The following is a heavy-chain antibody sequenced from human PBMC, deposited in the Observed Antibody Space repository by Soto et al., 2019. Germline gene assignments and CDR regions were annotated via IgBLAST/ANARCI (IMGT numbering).Heavy chain of an antibody. CDR2: IYYSGST. CDR3: ATGIGHYGDYDH. Sequence: SETLSLTCTVSGGSISSYYWSWIRQPPGKGLEWIGYIYYSGSTNYNPSLKSRVTISVDTSKNQFSLKLSSVTAADTAVYYCATGIGHYGDYDHWGQGTLVTVSS. V-gene: IGHV4-59*08. D-gene: IGHD4-17*01. J-gene: IGHJ5*02. CDR1: GGSISSYY.